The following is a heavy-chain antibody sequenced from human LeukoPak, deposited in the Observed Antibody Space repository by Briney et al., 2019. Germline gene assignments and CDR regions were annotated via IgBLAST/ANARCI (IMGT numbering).Heavy chain of an antibody. CDR1: GFTFSNAW. D-gene: IGHD6-13*01. J-gene: IGHJ4*02. V-gene: IGHV3-15*01. CDR2: IKSKTDGGTT. CDR3: TTDLSSSSWYIVDY. Sequence: PGGSPRLSCAASGFTFSNAWMSWVRQAPGKGLEWVGRIKSKTDGGTTDYAAPVKGRFTISRDDSKNTLYLQMNSLKTEDTAVYYCTTDLSSSSWYIVDYWGQGTLVTVSS.